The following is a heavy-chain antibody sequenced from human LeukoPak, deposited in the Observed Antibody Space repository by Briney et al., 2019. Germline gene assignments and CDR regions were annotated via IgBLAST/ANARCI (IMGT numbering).Heavy chain of an antibody. V-gene: IGHV1-18*01. CDR1: GYTCTRYG. D-gene: IGHD6-13*01. J-gene: IGHJ4*02. Sequence: GASVKVSCKASGYTCTRYGISWVRQAPGQGLEWMGWISAYKDNTNYAQKFQDRVIMTADTSTSTAYMDLRSLRSDDTAVYYCARDTSGYSSSWYALEPPMDYWGQGTLVTVSS. CDR3: ARDTSGYSSSWYALEPPMDY. CDR2: ISAYKDNT.